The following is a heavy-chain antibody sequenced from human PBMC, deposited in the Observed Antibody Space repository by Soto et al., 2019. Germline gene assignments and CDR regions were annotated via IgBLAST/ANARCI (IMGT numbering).Heavy chain of an antibody. J-gene: IGHJ5*02. CDR1: GASVNSGSYY. Sequence: SATLSLTCSVSGASVNSGSYYWGWIRQPPGKGLEWIGSIYHSGNAYYNPSLKGRVTMLVDTSKNQFSLKLNSVTASDTAVYYGARRGDISGVGPNKRFDHWGKGTLVP. CDR2: IYHSGNA. V-gene: IGHV4-39*01. D-gene: IGHD2-8*01. CDR3: ARRGDISGVGPNKRFDH.